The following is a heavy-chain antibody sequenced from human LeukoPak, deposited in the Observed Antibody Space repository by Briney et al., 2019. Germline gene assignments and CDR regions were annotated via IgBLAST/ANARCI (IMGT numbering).Heavy chain of an antibody. CDR2: INHSGST. CDR1: GGSFSGYY. V-gene: IGHV4-34*01. CDR3: ARGSLYYYGSGSYRRPFDY. D-gene: IGHD3-10*01. Sequence: SETLSLTCAVYGGSFSGYYWSWIRQPPGKGLEWIGEINHSGSTNYNPSLKSRVTISVDTSKNQFSLKLSSVTAADTAVYYCARGSLYYYGSGSYRRPFDYWGQGTLVTVSS. J-gene: IGHJ4*02.